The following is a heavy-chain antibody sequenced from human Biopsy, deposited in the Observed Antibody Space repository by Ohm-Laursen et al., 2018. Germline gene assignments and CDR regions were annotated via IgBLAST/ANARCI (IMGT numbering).Heavy chain of an antibody. CDR1: GVSINGGRYY. V-gene: IGHV4-31*03. CDR3: ARLGSGDYFPTFFDF. CDR2: IFYSANT. J-gene: IGHJ4*02. Sequence: SQTLSLTCTVSGVSINGGRYYWNWIRHHPGKRLERIGNIFYSANTYYNPSLMSRVTISVDTSKNQFSLKLSSVTSPDTAVYYCARLGSGDYFPTFFDFWGQGVLVTVSS. D-gene: IGHD5-12*01.